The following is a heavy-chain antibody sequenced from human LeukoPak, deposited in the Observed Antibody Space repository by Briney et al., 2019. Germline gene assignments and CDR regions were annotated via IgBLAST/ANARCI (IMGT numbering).Heavy chain of an antibody. CDR2: INPNSGGT. Sequence: GASVKVSCKASGYTFTGYYMHWVRQAPGQGLEWMGWINPNSGGTNYAQKFQGRVTMTRDTSISTAYMELSRLRSDDTAVYYCAISLPDSLLSQWLVLDYWGQGTLVTVSS. D-gene: IGHD6-19*01. CDR1: GYTFTGYY. CDR3: AISLPDSLLSQWLVLDY. V-gene: IGHV1-2*02. J-gene: IGHJ4*02.